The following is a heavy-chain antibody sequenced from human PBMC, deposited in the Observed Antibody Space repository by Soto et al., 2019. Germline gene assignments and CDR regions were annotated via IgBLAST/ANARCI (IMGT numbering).Heavy chain of an antibody. Sequence: VQLLESGGGLVQPGGSLRLSCAASGFTFSSYAMSWVRQAPGKGLEWVSAISGSGGSTYYADSVKGRFTISRDNSKNTLCLQMNSLRAEDTAVYYCAKKPHFFWSGYNDYWGQGTLVTVSS. D-gene: IGHD3-3*01. CDR3: AKKPHFFWSGYNDY. V-gene: IGHV3-23*01. CDR1: GFTFSSYA. J-gene: IGHJ4*02. CDR2: ISGSGGST.